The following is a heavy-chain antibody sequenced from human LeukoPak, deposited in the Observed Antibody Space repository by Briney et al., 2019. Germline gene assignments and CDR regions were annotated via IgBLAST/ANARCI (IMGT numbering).Heavy chain of an antibody. CDR1: GFMFSTYR. J-gene: IGHJ2*01. Sequence: GGCPSLSCAPSGFMFSTYRTNSVRHAPGKWLEWVLSISISSSYIDYADSVKGRFTISRANAKNSLYLQMNRLRAEDTAVHYCARDVYCGGDCCLGYFDLWSRGSLVTVSS. CDR3: ARDVYCGGDCCLGYFDL. CDR2: ISISSSYI. D-gene: IGHD2-21*02. V-gene: IGHV3-21*06.